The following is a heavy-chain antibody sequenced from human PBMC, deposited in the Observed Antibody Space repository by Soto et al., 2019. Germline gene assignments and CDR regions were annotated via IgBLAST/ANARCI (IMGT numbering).Heavy chain of an antibody. J-gene: IGHJ3*02. CDR1: GGSISSYY. CDR2: IYYSGST. CDR3: ARVTYYYDSSGYYYNAFDI. D-gene: IGHD3-22*01. V-gene: IGHV4-59*01. Sequence: SETLSLTCTVSGGSISSYYWSWIRQPPGKGLEWIGYIYYSGSTNYNPFLKSRVTISVDTSKNQFSLKLSSVTAADTAVYYCARVTYYYDSSGYYYNAFDIWGQGTMVTVSS.